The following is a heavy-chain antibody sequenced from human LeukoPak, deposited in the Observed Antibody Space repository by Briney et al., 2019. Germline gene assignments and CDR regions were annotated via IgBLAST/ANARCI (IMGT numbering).Heavy chain of an antibody. J-gene: IGHJ5*02. CDR1: GYTFTSYG. D-gene: IGHD2-15*01. CDR2: ISAYNGNT. CDR3: ARVGQSGYCSGGSCYSWFDP. Sequence: ASVKVSCKASGYTFTSYGISWVRQAHGQGLEWMGWISAYNGNTNYAQKLQGRVTITADKSTSTAYMELSSLRSEDTAVYYCARVGQSGYCSGGSCYSWFDPWGQGTLVTVSS. V-gene: IGHV1-18*01.